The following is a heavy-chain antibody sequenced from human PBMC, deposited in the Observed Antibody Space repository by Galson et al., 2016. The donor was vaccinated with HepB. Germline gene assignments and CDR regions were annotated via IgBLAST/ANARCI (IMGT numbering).Heavy chain of an antibody. J-gene: IGHJ5*02. CDR3: ARLTATEVGGRGWFDT. CDR2: FYYSGST. Sequence: SETLSLTCTVSGGSISSSNDYWGWIRQPPGKGLEWIGSFYYSGSTYYNPSLKSRVTIFVDTSKIQLSLNLNSMTAADTAVYYCARLTATEVGGRGWFDTWGQGTLVTVAS. D-gene: IGHD1-26*01. V-gene: IGHV4-39*01. CDR1: GGSISSSNDY.